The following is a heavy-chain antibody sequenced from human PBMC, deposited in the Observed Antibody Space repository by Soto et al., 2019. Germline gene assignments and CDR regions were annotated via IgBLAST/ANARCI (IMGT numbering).Heavy chain of an antibody. CDR3: ANPRVSTVVTPFEAFDI. J-gene: IGHJ3*02. CDR1: GFTFSSCA. D-gene: IGHD4-17*01. CDR2: IIDSGAST. Sequence: PGGSLRLSCAASGFTFSSCAMGWVRQAPGKGLEWVSDIIDSGASTYYADSVKGRFTISRDNSKSTLYLQMNSLRAEDTAVYYCANPRVSTVVTPFEAFDIWGQGTMVTVSS. V-gene: IGHV3-23*01.